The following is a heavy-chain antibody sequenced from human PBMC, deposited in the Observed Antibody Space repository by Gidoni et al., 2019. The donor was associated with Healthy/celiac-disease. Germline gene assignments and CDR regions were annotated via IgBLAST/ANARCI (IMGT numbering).Heavy chain of an antibody. CDR1: GFTFSGSD. CDR3: TRLGGPYQLHDYYYYGMDV. Sequence: EIQLVESGGGLVQPGGSLKLSCAASGFTFSGSDMHWVRQASGKGLEWVGRIRSKADNYATAYAASVKGRFAISRDDSKNTAYLQMNSLKTEDTAVYYCTRLGGPYQLHDYYYYGMDVWGQGTTVTVSS. J-gene: IGHJ6*02. V-gene: IGHV3-73*01. CDR2: IRSKADNYAT. D-gene: IGHD2-2*01.